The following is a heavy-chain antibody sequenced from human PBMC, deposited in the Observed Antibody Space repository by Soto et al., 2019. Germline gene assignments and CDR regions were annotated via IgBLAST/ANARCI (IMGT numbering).Heavy chain of an antibody. CDR1: GYTFTSYG. V-gene: IGHV1-18*01. Sequence: QVQLVQSGAEVKKPGASVKVSCKASGYTFTSYGISWVRQAPGQGLEWMGWISAYNGNTNYAQKFQGRVTLTTDTSTNTAYMELRSLRSDDTAVYYCARAPGVAVASFYYYGMDVWVQGPTVTVSS. CDR3: ARAPGVAVASFYYYGMDV. D-gene: IGHD2-15*01. J-gene: IGHJ6*02. CDR2: ISAYNGNT.